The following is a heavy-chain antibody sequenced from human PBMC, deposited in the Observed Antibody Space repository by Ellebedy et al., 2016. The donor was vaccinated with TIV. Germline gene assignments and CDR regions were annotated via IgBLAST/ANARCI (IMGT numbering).Heavy chain of an antibody. D-gene: IGHD6-6*01. V-gene: IGHV3-48*01. CDR3: VRLGIEARPWVND. CDR2: ITSSGSTL. Sequence: PGGSLRLSCAASGFTFSSYPMNWVRQAPGKGLEWVSSITSSGSTLYHADSVKGRFTISRDNAKYLLYLQMDSLRAEDTAVYYCVRLGIEARPWVNDWGQGTLVTVSS. J-gene: IGHJ4*02. CDR1: GFTFSSYP.